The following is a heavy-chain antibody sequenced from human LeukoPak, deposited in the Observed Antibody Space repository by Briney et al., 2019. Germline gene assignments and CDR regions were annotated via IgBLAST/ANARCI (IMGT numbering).Heavy chain of an antibody. CDR1: GYTFSGFY. D-gene: IGHD1-7*01. Sequence: ASVKVSCKASGYTFSGFYIHWVRQAPGQGLEWMGWINPNSGGTNYAQKFQGRVTMTRDTSISTAYMELSRLRSDDTAVYYCARAWNYGGFDPWGQGTLVTVSS. J-gene: IGHJ5*02. V-gene: IGHV1-2*02. CDR3: ARAWNYGGFDP. CDR2: INPNSGGT.